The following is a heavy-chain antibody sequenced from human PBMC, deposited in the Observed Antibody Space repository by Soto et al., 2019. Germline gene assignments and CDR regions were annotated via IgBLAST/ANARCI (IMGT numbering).Heavy chain of an antibody. V-gene: IGHV3-7*01. CDR3: ARDEWLVVVPAAAYNWADP. CDR1: GFTFSSYW. D-gene: IGHD2-2*01. J-gene: IGHJ5*02. Sequence: GGSLRLSCAASGFTFSSYWMSWVRQAPGKGLEWVANIKQDGSEKYYVDSVKGRFTISRDNAKNSLYLQMNSLRAEDTAVYYCARDEWLVVVPAAAYNWADPWGQVTLVTVSS. CDR2: IKQDGSEK.